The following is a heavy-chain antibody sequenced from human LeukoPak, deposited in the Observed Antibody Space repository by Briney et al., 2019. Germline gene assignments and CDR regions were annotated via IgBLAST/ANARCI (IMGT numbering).Heavy chain of an antibody. CDR1: GGTFSSYA. D-gene: IGHD2-2*01. CDR3: ARGIVVPAAMRYDYYYYGMDV. V-gene: IGHV1-69*01. Sequence: SVKVSCKASGGTFSSYAISWVRQAPGQGLERMGGIIPIFGTANYAQKFQGRVTITADESTSTAYMELSSLRSEDTAVYYCARGIVVPAAMRYDYYYYGMDVWGKGTTVTVSS. CDR2: IIPIFGTA. J-gene: IGHJ6*04.